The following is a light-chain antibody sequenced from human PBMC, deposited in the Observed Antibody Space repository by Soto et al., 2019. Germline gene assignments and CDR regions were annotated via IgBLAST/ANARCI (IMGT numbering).Light chain of an antibody. CDR1: QSVNIN. CDR2: GAS. V-gene: IGKV3-15*01. CDR3: QQYNIWRPA. J-gene: IGKJ5*01. Sequence: EIVITQSPATLSVSPGETSSLSRMASQSVNINLAWYQQKPGQAPRLFIFGASTRATGIPARFSGSGSGTDFTLTISSLKSEDFAVYYCQQYNIWRPAFGQGTRLEIK.